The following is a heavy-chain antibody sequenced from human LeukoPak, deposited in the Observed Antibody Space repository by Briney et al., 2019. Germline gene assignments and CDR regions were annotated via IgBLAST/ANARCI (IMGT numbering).Heavy chain of an antibody. CDR1: GYTFTSYG. J-gene: IGHJ2*01. Sequence: ASVKVSCKASGYTFTSYGISWVRQAPGQGLEWMGWISAYNGNTNYAQKLQGRVTMTTDTSTSTAYMELRSLRSDDTAVYYCARSLGYCSSTSCPYWYFDLWGRGTLATVSS. CDR3: ARSLGYCSSTSCPYWYFDL. V-gene: IGHV1-18*01. D-gene: IGHD2-2*01. CDR2: ISAYNGNT.